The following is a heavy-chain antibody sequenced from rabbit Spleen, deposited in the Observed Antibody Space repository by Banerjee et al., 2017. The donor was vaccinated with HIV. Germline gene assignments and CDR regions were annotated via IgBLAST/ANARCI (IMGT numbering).Heavy chain of an antibody. Sequence: QQQLEESGGGLVKPGGTLTLTCKASGIDFSSDYAMCWVRQAPGKGLEWIVCIDAGSSGFTYFASWAKGRFTISKTSSTTVTLHMTSLTAADTATWFCARDTSSSFSSYGMDLWGQGTLVTVS. CDR2: IDAGSSGFT. V-gene: IGHV1S45*01. CDR3: ARDTSSSFSSYGMDL. D-gene: IGHD1-1*01. CDR1: GIDFSSDYA. J-gene: IGHJ6*01.